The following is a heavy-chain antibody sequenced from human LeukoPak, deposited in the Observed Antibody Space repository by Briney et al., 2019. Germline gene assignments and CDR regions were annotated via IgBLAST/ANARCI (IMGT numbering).Heavy chain of an antibody. J-gene: IGHJ6*03. CDR3: ARGASYDSSGYDLYYYYMDV. CDR1: GGSISSGSYY. Sequence: SETLSLTCTVSGGSISSGSYYWSWIRQPAGKGLEWIGRIYTSGSTNYNPSLKSRVTISVDTSKNQFSLKLSSVTAADTAVYYCARGASYDSSGYDLYYYYMDVWGKGTTVTISS. D-gene: IGHD3-22*01. V-gene: IGHV4-61*02. CDR2: IYTSGST.